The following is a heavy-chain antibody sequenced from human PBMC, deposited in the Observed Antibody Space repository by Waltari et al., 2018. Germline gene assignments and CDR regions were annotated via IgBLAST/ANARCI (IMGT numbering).Heavy chain of an antibody. CDR1: GGSLSGDH. Sequence: QVQLQQWGAGLLKPSETLSLTCDVSGGSLSGDHWTWIRQPPGKGLEWIGEINDSGRTTYNPSLESRVTVSIDTANNQFSLRVRSVTAADTAVYYCARVFGYYYYYMDVWGKGTTVTISS. CDR2: INDSGRT. V-gene: IGHV4-34*02. D-gene: IGHD3-3*01. J-gene: IGHJ6*03. CDR3: ARVFGYYYYYMDV.